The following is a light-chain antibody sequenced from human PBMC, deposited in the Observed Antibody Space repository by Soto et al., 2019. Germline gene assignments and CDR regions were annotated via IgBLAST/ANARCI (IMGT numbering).Light chain of an antibody. V-gene: IGKV3-11*01. CDR1: QTVGSY. J-gene: IGKJ5*01. CDR3: QQRANWLMT. Sequence: EIVLTQSPATLSLSPGESAILSCRASQTVGSYLTWYRQKPGQAPSLLIYDATHRATGVPDRFSGSGFATDFSLTITNLEPGDFGVYYCQQRANWLMTFGQGTRLEIK. CDR2: DAT.